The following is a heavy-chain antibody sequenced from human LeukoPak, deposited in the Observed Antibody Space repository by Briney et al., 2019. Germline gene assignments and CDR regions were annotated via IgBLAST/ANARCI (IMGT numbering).Heavy chain of an antibody. CDR3: ARDRLQLQS. CDR2: INHSGSN. D-gene: IGHD1-1*01. J-gene: IGHJ5*02. V-gene: IGHV4-34*01. CDR1: GGSFSGYY. Sequence: PSETLSLTCAVYGGSFSGYYWSWIRQPPGKGLEWIGEINHSGSNNYNPSLKSRVTISVDTSKNQFSLKLSSVTAADTAVYYCARDRLQLQSWGQGTLVTVSS.